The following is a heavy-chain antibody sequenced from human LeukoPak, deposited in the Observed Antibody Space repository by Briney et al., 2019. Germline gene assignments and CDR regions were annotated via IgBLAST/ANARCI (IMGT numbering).Heavy chain of an antibody. CDR3: ARAVPPGVLWFGVDYYYYMDV. J-gene: IGHJ6*03. CDR2: ISAYNGNT. V-gene: IGHV1-18*01. Sequence: ASVKVSCKASGYTFTSYGISWVRQAPGQGLEWMGWISAYNGNTNYAQKLQGRVTMTTDTSTSTAYMELRSLRSDDTAVYYCARAVPPGVLWFGVDYYYYMDVWGKGTTVTVSS. CDR1: GYTFTSYG. D-gene: IGHD3-10*01.